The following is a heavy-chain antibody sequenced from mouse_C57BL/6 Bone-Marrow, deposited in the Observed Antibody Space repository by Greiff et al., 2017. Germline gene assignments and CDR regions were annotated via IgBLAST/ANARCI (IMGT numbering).Heavy chain of an antibody. V-gene: IGHV1-69*01. CDR3: ARRRFCFRTLDY. CDR2: IDPSDSYT. Sequence: QVQLQQPGAELVMPGASVKLSCKASGYTFTSYWKHWVKQRPGQGLEWIGEIDPSDSYTNYNQKFKGKSTLTVDKSSSTAYMQLSSLTSEDSAVYYCARRRFCFRTLDYWGQGTTLTVSS. J-gene: IGHJ2*01. CDR1: GYTFTSYW.